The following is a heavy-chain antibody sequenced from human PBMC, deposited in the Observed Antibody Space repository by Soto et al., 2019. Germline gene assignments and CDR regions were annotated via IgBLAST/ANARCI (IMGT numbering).Heavy chain of an antibody. V-gene: IGHV1-69*04. D-gene: IGHD2-2*01. CDR2: IIPILGIA. Sequence: SVKVSCKASGGTFSSYTISWVRQAPGQGLEWMGRIIPILGIANYAQKFQGRVTMTEDTSTDTAYMELSSLRSEDTAVYYCATEFGGYCSSTSCSDAFDIWGQGTMVTVSS. CDR3: ATEFGGYCSSTSCSDAFDI. J-gene: IGHJ3*02. CDR1: GGTFSSYT.